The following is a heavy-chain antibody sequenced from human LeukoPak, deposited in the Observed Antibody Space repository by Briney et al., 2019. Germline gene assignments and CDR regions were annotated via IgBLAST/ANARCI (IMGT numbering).Heavy chain of an antibody. CDR3: ARDGGGRIAVAGLWYD. J-gene: IGHJ4*02. V-gene: IGHV4-38-2*02. CDR2: IYHSGST. CDR1: GYSIRSGDY. Sequence: NPSETLSLTCTGSGYSIRSGDYWGWIRQPPGKGLEWIASIYHSGSTYSNPSLESRISISVDRSKNQFSLKLNSVTAADTAVYFSARDGGGRIAVAGLWYDWGQGALVTVSS. D-gene: IGHD6-19*01.